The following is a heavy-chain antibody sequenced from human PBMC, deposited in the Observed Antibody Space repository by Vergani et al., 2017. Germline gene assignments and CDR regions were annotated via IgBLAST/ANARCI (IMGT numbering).Heavy chain of an antibody. CDR3: AHRQGGPMYFDL. CDR1: GFSISTSGVG. D-gene: IGHD1-26*01. CDR2: IYWDDDK. V-gene: IGHV2-5*02. J-gene: IGHJ2*01. Sequence: QESGPGLVKPTQTLTLTCTFSGFSISTSGVGVGWIRQPPGKALEWLALIYWDDDKRYSPSLKNRLTITKDTSKNQVVLTMTNMDPLDTATYYCAHRQGGPMYFDLWGRGTLVTVSS.